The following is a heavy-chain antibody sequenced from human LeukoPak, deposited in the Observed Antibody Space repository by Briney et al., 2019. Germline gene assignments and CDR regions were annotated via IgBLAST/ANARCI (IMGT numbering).Heavy chain of an antibody. CDR1: GGTFSSYA. CDR3: ARVHDYGDGVDP. D-gene: IGHD4-17*01. CDR2: INPNSGGT. J-gene: IGHJ5*02. Sequence: ASVKVSCKASGGTFSSYAISWVRQAPGQGLEWMGWINPNSGGTNYAQKFQGRVTMTRDTSISTAYMELSRLGSDDTAVYYCARVHDYGDGVDPWGQGTLVTVSS. V-gene: IGHV1-2*02.